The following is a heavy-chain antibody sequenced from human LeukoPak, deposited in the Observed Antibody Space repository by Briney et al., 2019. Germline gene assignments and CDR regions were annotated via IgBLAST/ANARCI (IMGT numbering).Heavy chain of an antibody. D-gene: IGHD1-1*01. CDR3: ARHGRGFDY. CDR1: GDSISNYY. CDR2: IYYSGST. Sequence: SETLSLTCTVSGDSISNYYWSWIRQPPGKGLEWIGYIYYSGSTNYNPSLKSRVSISADTSKNQSSIKLSSGTAADTAIFYCARHGRGFDYWGQGTLVTVSS. V-gene: IGHV4-59*08. J-gene: IGHJ4*02.